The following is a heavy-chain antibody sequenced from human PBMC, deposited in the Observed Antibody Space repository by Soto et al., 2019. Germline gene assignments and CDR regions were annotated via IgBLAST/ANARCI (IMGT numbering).Heavy chain of an antibody. CDR2: ISSSSSTI. Sequence: GGSLRLSCAASGFTFSSYSMNWVRQAPGKGLEWVSYISSSSSTIYYADSVKGRFTISRDNAKNSLYLQMNSLRAEDTAVEDCARDKGRSPLDYWGQGTLVTVAS. CDR3: ARDKGRSPLDY. J-gene: IGHJ4*02. CDR1: GFTFSSYS. D-gene: IGHD2-15*01. V-gene: IGHV3-48*01.